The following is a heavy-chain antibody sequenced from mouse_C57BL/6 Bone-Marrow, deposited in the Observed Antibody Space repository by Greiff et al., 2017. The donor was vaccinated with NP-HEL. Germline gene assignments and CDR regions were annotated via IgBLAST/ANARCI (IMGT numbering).Heavy chain of an antibody. CDR2: INYDGSST. V-gene: IGHV5-16*01. D-gene: IGHD2-1*01. CDR3: ARAHYGNYAWFAY. Sequence: EVQRVESEGGLVQPGSSMKLPCTASGFTFSDYYMAWVRQVPEKGLEWVANINYDGSSTYYLDSLKSRFIISRDNAKNILYLQMSSLKSEDTATYYCARAHYGNYAWFAYWGQGTLVTVSA. CDR1: GFTFSDYY. J-gene: IGHJ3*01.